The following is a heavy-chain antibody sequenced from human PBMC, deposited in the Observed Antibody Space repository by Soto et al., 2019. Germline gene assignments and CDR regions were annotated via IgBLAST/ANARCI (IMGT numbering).Heavy chain of an antibody. CDR3: AGAVAGTGGDAFDI. CDR1: GFTFSSYA. CDR2: ISYDGSNK. J-gene: IGHJ3*02. Sequence: VQLVESGGGVVQPGRSLRLSCAASGFTFSSYAMHWVRQAPGKGLEWVAVISYDGSNKYYADSVKGRFTISRDNSKNTLYLQMNSLRAEDTAVYYCAGAVAGTGGDAFDIWGQGTMVTVSS. D-gene: IGHD6-19*01. V-gene: IGHV3-30-3*01.